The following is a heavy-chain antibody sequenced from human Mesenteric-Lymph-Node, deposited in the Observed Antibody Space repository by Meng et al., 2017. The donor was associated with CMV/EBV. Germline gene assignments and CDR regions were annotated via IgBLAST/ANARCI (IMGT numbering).Heavy chain of an antibody. CDR1: GGSFSGYY. CDR3: ANYGDYAGRFDY. Sequence: SETLSLTCAVYGGSFSGYYWSWIRQPPGKGLEWIGEINHSGSTNYNPSLKSRVTISVDTSKNQFSLKLTSVTAADTAIYYCANYGDYAGRFDYWGQGTLVTVSS. CDR2: INHSGST. J-gene: IGHJ4*02. V-gene: IGHV4-34*01. D-gene: IGHD4-17*01.